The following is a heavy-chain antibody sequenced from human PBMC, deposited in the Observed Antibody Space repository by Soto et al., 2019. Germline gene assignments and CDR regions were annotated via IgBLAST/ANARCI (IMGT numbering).Heavy chain of an antibody. Sequence: QLQLQESGPGLVKPWETLSLTCTVSYGSISVSNVFWGWVRQPPGKGLEWIGNIDYSGTAYFNPSLGSRVTFPLDTSKNQFSLTLYSVTAADTAVYYWARTTGRHLDFWGQGILVTFSS. V-gene: IGHV4-39*01. J-gene: IGHJ4*02. CDR3: ARTTGRHLDF. CDR2: IDYSGTA. D-gene: IGHD4-4*01. CDR1: YGSISVSNVF.